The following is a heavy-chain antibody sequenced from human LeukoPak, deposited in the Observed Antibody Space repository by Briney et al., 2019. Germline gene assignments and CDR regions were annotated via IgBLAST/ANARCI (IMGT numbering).Heavy chain of an antibody. CDR2: IYSGGST. J-gene: IGHJ6*02. D-gene: IGHD2-2*01. CDR1: GFTVSSNY. CDR3: ARAWGYCSSTSCPEGYYYGMDV. V-gene: IGHV3-53*01. Sequence: GGSLKLSCAASGFTVSSNYMSWVRQAPGKGLEWVSVIYSGGSTYYADSVKGRFTISRDNSKNTLYLQMNSLRAEDTAVYYCARAWGYCSSTSCPEGYYYGMDVWGQGTTVTVSS.